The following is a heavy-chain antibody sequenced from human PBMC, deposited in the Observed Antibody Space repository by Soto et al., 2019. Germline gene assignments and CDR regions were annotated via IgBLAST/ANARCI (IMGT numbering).Heavy chain of an antibody. D-gene: IGHD6-13*01. J-gene: IGHJ3*02. CDR2: IDPTDSYT. V-gene: IGHV5-10-1*01. Sequence: GESLKISCQASGCSFTTYWISWVRQMPGKGLECMGRIDPTDSYTDYGPSFEGHVTMSVDRSINTAYLEWSSLKASDTAMYYCCIAAAGTLPEAFDIWGQGTTVTVSS. CDR1: GCSFTTYW. CDR3: CIAAAGTLPEAFDI.